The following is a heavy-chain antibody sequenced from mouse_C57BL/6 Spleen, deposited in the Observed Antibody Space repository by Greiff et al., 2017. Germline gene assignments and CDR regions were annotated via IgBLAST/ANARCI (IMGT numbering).Heavy chain of an antibody. CDR3: ARVDGYYDY. V-gene: IGHV1-52*01. D-gene: IGHD2-3*01. CDR1: GYTFTSYW. J-gene: IGHJ2*01. CDR2: IDPSDSET. Sequence: QVQLQQPGAELVRPGSSVKLSCKASGYTFTSYWMHWVKQRPIQGLEWIGNIDPSDSETHYNQKFKDKATLTVDKSSSTAYMQLSSLTSEDAAVYYCARVDGYYDYWGQGTTLTVSS.